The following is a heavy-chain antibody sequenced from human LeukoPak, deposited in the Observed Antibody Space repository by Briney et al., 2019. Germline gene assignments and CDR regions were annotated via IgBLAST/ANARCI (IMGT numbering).Heavy chain of an antibody. J-gene: IGHJ6*02. CDR2: ISGYNGNT. D-gene: IGHD5-18*01. V-gene: IGHV1-18*01. CDR3: ARGYSYGSDYYYGMDV. Sequence: ASVKVSCKASGYTFTSYAISWVRQAPGQGLEWMGWISGYNGNTKYAQKVQGRVTMTTDTSTSTAYMELRSLRSDDTAVYYRARGYSYGSDYYYGMDVWGQGTTVTVSS. CDR1: GYTFTSYA.